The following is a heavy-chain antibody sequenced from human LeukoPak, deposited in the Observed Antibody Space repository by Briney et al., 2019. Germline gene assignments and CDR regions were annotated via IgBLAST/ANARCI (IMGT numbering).Heavy chain of an antibody. V-gene: IGHV3-30*18. CDR3: AKDTEVGATYFDY. CDR2: ISYDGSNK. J-gene: IGHJ4*02. D-gene: IGHD1-26*01. CDR1: GFTFSSYG. Sequence: AGGSLRLSCAASGFTFSSYGMHWVRQAPGKGLEWVAVISYDGSNKYYADSVKGRFTISRDNSKNTLYLQMNSLRAEDTAVYYCAKDTEVGATYFDYWGQGTLVTVSS.